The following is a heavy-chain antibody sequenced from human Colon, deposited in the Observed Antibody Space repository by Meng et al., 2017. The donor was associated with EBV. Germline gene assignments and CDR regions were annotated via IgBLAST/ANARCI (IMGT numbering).Heavy chain of an antibody. Sequence: EVQLVESXXXXVXXGGSLRLSWAASGFTFTNLWLSWVRQAPGKGLEWVGRIRSRTDGGTTDYAAPVKGRFTISRDDSKNTLYLQMNSLKTEDTAVYYCSTYNQFDAFYYWGQGTLGTVSS. J-gene: IGHJ4*02. V-gene: IGHV3-15*01. D-gene: IGHD1-1*01. CDR1: GFTFTNLW. CDR3: STYNQFDAFYY. CDR2: IRSRTDGGTT.